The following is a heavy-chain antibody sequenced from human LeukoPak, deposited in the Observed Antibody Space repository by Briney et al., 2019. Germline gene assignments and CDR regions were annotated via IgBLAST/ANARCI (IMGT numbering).Heavy chain of an antibody. V-gene: IGHV4-38-2*02. CDR3: ARDSGYSYGATVDY. CDR1: GYSISSDYY. J-gene: IGHJ4*02. Sequence: SETLSLTCAVSGYSISSDYYWGWIRQPPGKGLEWIGSIYHSGSTYYNPSLKSRVTISVDTSKNQFSLKLSSVTAADTAVYYCARDSGYSYGATVDYWGQGTLVTVSS. D-gene: IGHD5-18*01. CDR2: IYHSGST.